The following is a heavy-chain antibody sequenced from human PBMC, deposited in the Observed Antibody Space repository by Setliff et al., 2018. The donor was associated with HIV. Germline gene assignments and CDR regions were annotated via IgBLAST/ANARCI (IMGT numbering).Heavy chain of an antibody. CDR1: GGSIRSYY. CDR3: ARQVGSQYSYWAYYFDS. D-gene: IGHD5-18*01. V-gene: IGHV4-4*07. CDR2: IYSSGNT. J-gene: IGHJ4*02. Sequence: PSETLSLTCTVSGGSIRSYYWIWIRQAADKGLELIGRIYSSGNTNYNPSLKSRVSMSVDTPNNQISLKLNSVTAADTAIYYCARQVGSQYSYWAYYFDSWGQGAL.